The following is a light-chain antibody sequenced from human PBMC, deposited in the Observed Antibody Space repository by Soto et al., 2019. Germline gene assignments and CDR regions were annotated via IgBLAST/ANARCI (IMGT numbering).Light chain of an antibody. J-gene: IGKJ5*01. CDR1: QNINNY. Sequence: DIQMTQSPSSLSASVGDGVTITCQASQNINNYLNWYQQKPGRAPKLLIYDASNLEAGVPSRFRGSGSGTDFTFTISRLQPEDIATYYCQQYENLPTFGQGTRLETK. CDR3: QQYENLPT. CDR2: DAS. V-gene: IGKV1-33*01.